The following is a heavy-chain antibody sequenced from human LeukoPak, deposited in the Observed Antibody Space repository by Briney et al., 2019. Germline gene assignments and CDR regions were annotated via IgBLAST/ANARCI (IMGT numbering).Heavy chain of an antibody. CDR3: AKVLGISFAPWDY. V-gene: IGHV3-23*01. Sequence: GGSLRLSCTASGFTFSSYAMSWVRQAPGKGLEWVSAISGSGGSTYYADSVKGRFTISRDNSKNTLYLQMNSLRAEDTAVYYCAKVLGISFAPWDYWGQGTLVTVSS. D-gene: IGHD7-27*01. J-gene: IGHJ4*02. CDR1: GFTFSSYA. CDR2: ISGSGGST.